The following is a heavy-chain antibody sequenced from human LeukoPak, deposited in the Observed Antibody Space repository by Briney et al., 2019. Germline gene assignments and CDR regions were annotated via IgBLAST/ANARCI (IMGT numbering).Heavy chain of an antibody. V-gene: IGHV1-46*03. CDR1: GYTFTGYY. CDR3: ARQYYDSSGYLTFDY. CDR2: INPSGGST. D-gene: IGHD3-22*01. Sequence: ASVKVSCKAAGYTFTGYYMFWVRQAPGQGLEWMGIINPSGGSTSYAQKFQGRVTMTRDTSTSTVYMELSSLRSEDTAVYYCARQYYDSSGYLTFDYWGQGTLVTVSS. J-gene: IGHJ4*02.